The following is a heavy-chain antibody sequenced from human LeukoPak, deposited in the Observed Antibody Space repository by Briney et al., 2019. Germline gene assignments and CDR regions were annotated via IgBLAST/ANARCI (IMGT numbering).Heavy chain of an antibody. Sequence: GGSLRLSCAASGFTFSSYAMSWVRQAPGKGLEWVSDISGGGGSTYYADSVKGRFTISRDNSKNTLYLQMNSLRAEDTAVYYCARPHDYGDYNPFDYWGQGTLVTVSS. J-gene: IGHJ4*02. CDR2: ISGGGGST. D-gene: IGHD4-17*01. CDR3: ARPHDYGDYNPFDY. CDR1: GFTFSSYA. V-gene: IGHV3-23*01.